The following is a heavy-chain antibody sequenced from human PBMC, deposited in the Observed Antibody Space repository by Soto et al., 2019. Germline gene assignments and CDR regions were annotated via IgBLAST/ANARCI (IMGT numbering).Heavy chain of an antibody. CDR3: TREAGWQRMVPYD. CDR1: GYTFPSSG. J-gene: IGHJ4*02. CDR2: ISAFNGAT. V-gene: IGHV1-18*04. D-gene: IGHD6-25*01. Sequence: QVQLVQSGSEVKKPGASVNVSCKAFGYTFPSSGFIWVRQVPGQGLEWLGWISAFNGATQYAQTMKGRLTVTTDTSTTTVHMQLRSLTPADTAVYYCTREAGWQRMVPYDWGQGTLVSVS.